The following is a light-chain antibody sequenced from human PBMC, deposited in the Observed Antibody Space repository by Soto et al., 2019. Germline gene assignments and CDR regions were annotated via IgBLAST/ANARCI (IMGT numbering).Light chain of an antibody. Sequence: QSALTQPASVSGSPGQSITISCTGTSSDVGGYNYVSWYQQHPGKAPKLMIYEVSNRPSGVSNRFSGSKSGNTASLTISGPLAEGEADYYCSSYTSSSTRVFGTGTKVTGL. CDR3: SSYTSSSTRV. CDR1: SSDVGGYNY. V-gene: IGLV2-14*01. J-gene: IGLJ1*01. CDR2: EVS.